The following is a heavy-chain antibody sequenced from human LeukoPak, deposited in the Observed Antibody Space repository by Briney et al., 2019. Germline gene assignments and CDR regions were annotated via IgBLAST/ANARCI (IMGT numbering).Heavy chain of an antibody. Sequence: ASVKVSCKASGYTFTGYYMHWVRQAPGQGLEWMGRINPNSGGTNYAQKFQGRVTMTRDTSISTAYMELSRQRSDDTAVYYCARTIVGATRHDYWGQGTLVTVSS. CDR3: ARTIVGATRHDY. J-gene: IGHJ4*02. V-gene: IGHV1-2*06. CDR2: INPNSGGT. CDR1: GYTFTGYY. D-gene: IGHD1-26*01.